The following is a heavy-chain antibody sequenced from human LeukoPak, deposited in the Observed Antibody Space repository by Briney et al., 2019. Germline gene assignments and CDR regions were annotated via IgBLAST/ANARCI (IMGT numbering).Heavy chain of an antibody. CDR2: IYYSGST. D-gene: IGHD1-1*01. CDR1: GGSISSGDYY. Sequence: NPSQTLSLTCTVSGGSISSGDYYWRWIRQPPGKGLEWIGYIYYSGSTYYNPSLKSRVTISVDKSKNQFSLKLSSVTAADTAVYYCARVPNWNDSPYYFDYWGQGTLVTVSS. V-gene: IGHV4-30-4*01. J-gene: IGHJ4*02. CDR3: ARVPNWNDSPYYFDY.